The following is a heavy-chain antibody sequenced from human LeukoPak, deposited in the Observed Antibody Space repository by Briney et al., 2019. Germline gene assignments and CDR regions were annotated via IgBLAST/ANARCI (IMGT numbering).Heavy chain of an antibody. J-gene: IGHJ4*02. Sequence: SVKVSCKASGGTFSSYAISWVRQAPGQGLEWMGRIIPILGIANYAQKFQGRVTITTDESTSTAYMELSSLRSEDTAVYYCARDFPLVVGATTDYFDYWGQGTLVTVSS. D-gene: IGHD1-26*01. V-gene: IGHV1-69*04. CDR3: ARDFPLVVGATTDYFDY. CDR2: IIPILGIA. CDR1: GGTFSSYA.